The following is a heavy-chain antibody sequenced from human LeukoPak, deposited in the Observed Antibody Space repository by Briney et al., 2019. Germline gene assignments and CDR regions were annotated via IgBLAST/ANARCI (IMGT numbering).Heavy chain of an antibody. D-gene: IGHD5-18*01. CDR2: ISGSGGST. J-gene: IGHJ4*02. CDR1: GFTFSSYA. Sequence: GGSPRLSCAASGFTFSSYAMSWVRQAPGKGLEWVSAISGSGGSTYYADSVKGRFTISRDNSKNTLYLQMNSLRAEDTAVYYCAKWVIGTAMAYYFDYWGQGTLVTVSS. V-gene: IGHV3-23*01. CDR3: AKWVIGTAMAYYFDY.